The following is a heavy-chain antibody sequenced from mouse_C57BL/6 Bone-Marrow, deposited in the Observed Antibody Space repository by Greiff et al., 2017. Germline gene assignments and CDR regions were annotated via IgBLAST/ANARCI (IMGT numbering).Heavy chain of an antibody. J-gene: IGHJ4*01. CDR3: ARGYYGSSPFYYAMDY. CDR2: IYPRSGNN. Sequence: QVQLQQSGAELARPGASVKLSCKASGYTFTSYGISWVKQRTGQGLEWIGEIYPRSGNNYYNEKFKGKATLTADKSSSTAYMELRSLTSEDSAVYFCARGYYGSSPFYYAMDYWGQGTSVTVSS. CDR1: GYTFTSYG. V-gene: IGHV1-81*01. D-gene: IGHD1-1*01.